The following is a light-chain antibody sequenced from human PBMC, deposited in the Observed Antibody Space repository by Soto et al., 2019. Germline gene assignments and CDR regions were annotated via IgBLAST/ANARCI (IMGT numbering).Light chain of an antibody. J-gene: IGKJ1*01. CDR3: QQSFSSSVT. CDR1: QSISTY. Sequence: DIPMTQSPSSLSASVGDRVTITCRASQSISTYLNWYQQKPGKAPKLLIYAASSLQSGVPSRFSGSGSGTDFTLTISSLQPEDFATYYCQQSFSSSVTLGQGTKVEIK. V-gene: IGKV1-39*01. CDR2: AAS.